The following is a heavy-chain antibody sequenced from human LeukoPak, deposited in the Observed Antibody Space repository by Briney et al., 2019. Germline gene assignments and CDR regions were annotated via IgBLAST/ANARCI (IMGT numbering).Heavy chain of an antibody. CDR1: GYSFTSYW. CDR3: ARLFLGVYSYGYTMDV. V-gene: IGHV5-51*01. J-gene: IGHJ6*03. D-gene: IGHD5-18*01. Sequence: GESLKISCKGSGYSFTSYWIGWVRQMPGKGLEWMGIIYPGDSDTRYSPSFQGQVTISADKSISTAYLQWSSLKASDTAMYYCARLFLGVYSYGYTMDVWGKGTTVTVSS. CDR2: IYPGDSDT.